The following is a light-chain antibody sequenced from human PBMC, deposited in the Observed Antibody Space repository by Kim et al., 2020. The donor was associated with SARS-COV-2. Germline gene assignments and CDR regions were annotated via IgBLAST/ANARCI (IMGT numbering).Light chain of an antibody. Sequence: LSPGERATLSCRASQSVSSSYLAWYQQKPGQAPRLLIYGAASRATGVPDRFSGSGSGTDFTLTISRLEPEDFAVYYCQQYGSSPYTFGQGTKLEI. CDR2: GAA. J-gene: IGKJ2*01. CDR1: QSVSSSY. V-gene: IGKV3-20*01. CDR3: QQYGSSPYT.